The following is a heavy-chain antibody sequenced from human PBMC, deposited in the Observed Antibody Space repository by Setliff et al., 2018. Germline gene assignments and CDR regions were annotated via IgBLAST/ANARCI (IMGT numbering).Heavy chain of an antibody. CDR2: IYHSGSS. V-gene: IGHV4-34*01. Sequence: PSETLSLTCAVYGDSFSDYYWSWIRQAPGKGLEWIGSIYHSGSSYYNSSLRSRVTISVDTSKNQFSLILRSVTAADTAVYYCARGRMRGSCSGPSCTYDPFDIWSQGTPVTVSS. CDR3: ARGRMRGSCSGPSCTYDPFDI. J-gene: IGHJ3*02. CDR1: GDSFSDYY. D-gene: IGHD2-2*01.